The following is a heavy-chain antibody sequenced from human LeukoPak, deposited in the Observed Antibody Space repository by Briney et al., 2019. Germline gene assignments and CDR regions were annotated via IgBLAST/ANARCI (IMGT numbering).Heavy chain of an antibody. CDR1: GFSLNTGGMC. Sequence: SGPALVKPTETLTLTCTFSGFSLNTGGMCVSWIRQPPGKALEWLARIDWDDDKYYITSLKTRLTISKDTSKNQVVLTMTNMDPVDTGTYYCARIRYYYDSSGSSLYYFDYWGQGTLVTVSS. D-gene: IGHD3-22*01. V-gene: IGHV2-70*11. J-gene: IGHJ4*02. CDR3: ARIRYYYDSSGSSLYYFDY. CDR2: IDWDDDK.